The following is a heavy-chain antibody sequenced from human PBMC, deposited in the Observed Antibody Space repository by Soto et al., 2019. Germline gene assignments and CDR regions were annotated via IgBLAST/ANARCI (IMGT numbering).Heavy chain of an antibody. CDR2: ISWNSGSI. Sequence: GGSLRLSCAASGFTFDDYAMHWVRQAPGKGLEWVLGISWNSGSIGYADSVKGRFTISRDNAKNSLYLQMNSLRAEDTALYYCAKMSGSYGMDYYYGMDVWGQGTTVTVSS. J-gene: IGHJ6*02. D-gene: IGHD1-26*01. CDR3: AKMSGSYGMDYYYGMDV. V-gene: IGHV3-9*01. CDR1: GFTFDDYA.